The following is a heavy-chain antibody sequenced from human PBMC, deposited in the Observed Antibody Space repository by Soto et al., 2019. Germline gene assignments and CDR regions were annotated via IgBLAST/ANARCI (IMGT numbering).Heavy chain of an antibody. D-gene: IGHD1-1*01. V-gene: IGHV2-5*01. CDR2: IYWNDDK. Sequence: QITLKESGPTLVKPTQTLTLTCTFSGFSLSTSGVGVGWIRQPPGKALEWLALIYWNDDKHYSPSLKSRLTNTKHSSNNQVVLTLTNMDPVDTATYYSAHTPLGGSIGTLWNHFDFWGQGTLVTVYS. CDR3: AHTPLGGSIGTLWNHFDF. J-gene: IGHJ4*02. CDR1: GFSLSTSGVG.